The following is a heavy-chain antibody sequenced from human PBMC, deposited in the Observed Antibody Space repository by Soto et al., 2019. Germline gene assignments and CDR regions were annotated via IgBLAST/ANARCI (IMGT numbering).Heavy chain of an antibody. D-gene: IGHD6-19*01. J-gene: IGHJ4*02. V-gene: IGHV1-18*01. CDR3: ARADSGWGENSDY. CDR1: GYTFTIYG. CDR2: ISAYNGNT. Sequence: SVKVSCKGSGYTFTIYGISWVGQAPGQGLEWMGWISAYNGNTNYAQKLQGRVTMTTDTSTSTAYMELRSLRSDDTAVYYCARADSGWGENSDYWGQGTLVTVSS.